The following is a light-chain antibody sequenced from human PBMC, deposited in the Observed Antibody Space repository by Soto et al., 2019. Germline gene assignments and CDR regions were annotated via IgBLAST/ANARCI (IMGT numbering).Light chain of an antibody. CDR3: QQYNNWPRT. V-gene: IGKV3-15*01. CDR1: QSVSSN. J-gene: IGKJ1*01. Sequence: VMTQSPATLSVSPGERATLSCRASQSVSSNLAWYQQKPGQTPRLLIYGASTRATGIPARFSGSGSGTEFTLTISSLQSEDFAVYYCQQYNNWPRTFGQGTKVEIK. CDR2: GAS.